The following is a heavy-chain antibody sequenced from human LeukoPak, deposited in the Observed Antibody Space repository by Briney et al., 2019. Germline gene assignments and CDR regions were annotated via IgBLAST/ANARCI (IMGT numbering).Heavy chain of an antibody. J-gene: IGHJ4*02. D-gene: IGHD3-3*01. CDR2: IKSKTDGGTT. CDR3: TTDLSPYYDFCSGYFDY. Sequence: GGSLRLSCAASGFTFSNAWMSWVRQAPGKGLEWVGRIKSKTDGGTTDYAAPVKGRFTISRDDSKNTLYLQMNSLKTEDTAVYYCTTDLSPYYDFCSGYFDYWGQGTLVTVSS. V-gene: IGHV3-15*01. CDR1: GFTFSNAW.